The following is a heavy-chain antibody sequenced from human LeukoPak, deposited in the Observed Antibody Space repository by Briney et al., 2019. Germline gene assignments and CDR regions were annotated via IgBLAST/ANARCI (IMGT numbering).Heavy chain of an antibody. CDR2: SSTSGRTT. J-gene: IGHJ4*02. CDR3: ARDPAFDY. CDR1: GFTFSTYA. Sequence: PGGSLRLSCAASGFTFSTYAMNWVRQAPGKGLEWFSYSSTSGRTTFYADSVKGRFTISRDNAKNSLFLQMNSLSAEDTAVYYCARDPAFDYWGQGTLVTVSS. D-gene: IGHD2-2*01. V-gene: IGHV3-48*04.